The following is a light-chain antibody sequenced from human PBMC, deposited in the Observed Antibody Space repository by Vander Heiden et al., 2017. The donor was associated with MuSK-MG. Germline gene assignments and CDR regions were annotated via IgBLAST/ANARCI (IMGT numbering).Light chain of an antibody. CDR2: DAS. V-gene: IGKV3-11*02. CDR1: QSVSSY. J-gene: IGKJ4*02. CDR3: QQDCRGPTIT. Sequence: EIVLPQHQPTLSLSPGERGTISCRASQSVSSYLAWYQQKPGQAPRLLIYDASNRATGIPARFSGSGYGRDVTLTISSREPEDVAIYYCQQDCRGPTITFGRGTKVEIK.